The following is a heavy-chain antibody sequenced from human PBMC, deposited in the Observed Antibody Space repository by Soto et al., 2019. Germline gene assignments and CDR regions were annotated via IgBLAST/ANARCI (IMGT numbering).Heavy chain of an antibody. CDR1: GGSISSSSYY. V-gene: IGHV4-39*07. Sequence: SETLSLTCTVSGGSISSSSYYWGWIRQPPGKGLEWIGEINHSGSTNYNPSLKSRVAISVDTSKNQFSLNLRSVTAADTAVYYCGPRGAVADPRGYWGQGTLVTVSS. CDR2: INHSGST. CDR3: GPRGAVADPRGY. D-gene: IGHD6-19*01. J-gene: IGHJ4*02.